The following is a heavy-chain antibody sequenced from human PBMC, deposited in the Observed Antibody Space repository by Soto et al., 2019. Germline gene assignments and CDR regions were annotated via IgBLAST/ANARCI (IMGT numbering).Heavy chain of an antibody. CDR1: GFTFSSYG. D-gene: IGHD6-13*01. CDR2: ISYDGSNK. J-gene: IGHJ4*02. CDR3: AKVGSVAAAGFDY. Sequence: PGGSLRLSCAASGFTFSSYGMHWVRQAPGKGLEWVAVISYDGSNKYYADSVKGRFTISRDNSKNTLYLQMNSLRAEDTAVYYCAKVGSVAAAGFDYWGQGTLVTVSS. V-gene: IGHV3-30*18.